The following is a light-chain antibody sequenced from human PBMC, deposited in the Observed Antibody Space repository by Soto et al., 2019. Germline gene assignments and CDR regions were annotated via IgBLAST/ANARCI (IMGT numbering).Light chain of an antibody. Sequence: EMVLTQSPGTLSLSPGERATLSCRASQSVSSNSLAWYQQKPGQTPSLLIYGASSRATGIPDRFSGSGSGTDFTLTISRLEPEDFAVYYCQQYGSSPPRLTFGGGTKVEIK. V-gene: IGKV3-20*01. J-gene: IGKJ4*01. CDR3: QQYGSSPPRLT. CDR2: GAS. CDR1: QSVSSNS.